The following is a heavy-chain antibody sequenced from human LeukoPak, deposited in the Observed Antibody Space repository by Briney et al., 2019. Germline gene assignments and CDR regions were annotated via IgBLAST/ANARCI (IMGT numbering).Heavy chain of an antibody. CDR2: MNPNSGST. CDR1: GYTFTSYD. J-gene: IGHJ6*03. D-gene: IGHD6-13*01. CDR3: ARDPGPYSSSWYPHYYYYYYMDV. Sequence: GASVKVSCKASGYTFTSYDINWVRQATGQGLEWMGWMNPNSGSTSYAQKFQGRVTMTRDMSTSTVYMELSSLRSEDTAVYYCARDPGPYSSSWYPHYYYYYYMDVWGKGTTVTVSS. V-gene: IGHV1-8*01.